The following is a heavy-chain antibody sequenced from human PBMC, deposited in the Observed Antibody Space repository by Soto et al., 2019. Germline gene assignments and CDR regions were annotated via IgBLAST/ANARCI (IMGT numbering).Heavy chain of an antibody. Sequence: GGSLRLSCAASGFTSSSYGMHWVRQAPGKGLGWVSVIYSGGSTYYADSVKGRFTISRDNSKNTLYLQMNSLRAEDTAVYYCAKVLGRYFDLFSFDYWGQGTLVTVSS. V-gene: IGHV3-NL1*01. D-gene: IGHD3-9*01. CDR3: AKVLGRYFDLFSFDY. CDR2: IYSGGST. J-gene: IGHJ4*02. CDR1: GFTSSSYG.